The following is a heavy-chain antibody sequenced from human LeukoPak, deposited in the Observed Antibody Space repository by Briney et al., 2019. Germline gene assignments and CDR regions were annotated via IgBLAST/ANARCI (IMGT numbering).Heavy chain of an antibody. V-gene: IGHV3-66*02. CDR3: AREVALNWGYYFDY. J-gene: IGHJ4*02. D-gene: IGHD7-27*01. CDR1: GFTVSSNY. CDR2: LYSGGTT. Sequence: PGGSLRLSCAASGFTVSSNYMSWVRQAPGKGLEWVSVLYSGGTTYYADSVKGRFTISRDNSKNTLYLQMNSLRPEDAAVYYCAREVALNWGYYFDYWGQGTLVTVSS.